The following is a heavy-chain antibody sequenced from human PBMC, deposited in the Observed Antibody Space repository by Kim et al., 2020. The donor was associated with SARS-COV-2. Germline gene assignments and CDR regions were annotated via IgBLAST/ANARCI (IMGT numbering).Heavy chain of an antibody. CDR2: IYPGDSDA. J-gene: IGHJ5*02. CDR3: ARLPGRPLNGDFVWLHP. D-gene: IGHD4-17*01. CDR1: GYIFANYW. V-gene: IGHV5-51*01. Sequence: GESLKISCKGSGYIFANYWIAWVRQRPGKGLEWMGVIYPGDSDAKYSPSFQGQVSISVDESITTAYLHLSRLRAADTAMYFCARLPGRPLNGDFVWLHPWGEGSLVTVSS.